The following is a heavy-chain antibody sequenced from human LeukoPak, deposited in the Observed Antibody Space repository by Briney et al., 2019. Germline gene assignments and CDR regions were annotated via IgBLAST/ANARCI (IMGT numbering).Heavy chain of an antibody. Sequence: SETLSLTCTVSGGSISRYYWSWIRQPPGKGREGIGYIYYSGSTNYNPSLKSRVTISEDTSKNQFSLKLSPVTAAAAAVYYCGSLRYDILTGCLDYWGQGTLVTVSS. CDR1: GGSISRYY. CDR3: GSLRYDILTGCLDY. D-gene: IGHD3-9*01. V-gene: IGHV4-59*08. J-gene: IGHJ4*02. CDR2: IYYSGST.